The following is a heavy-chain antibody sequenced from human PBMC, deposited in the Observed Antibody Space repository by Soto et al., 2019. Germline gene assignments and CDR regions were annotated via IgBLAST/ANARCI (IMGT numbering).Heavy chain of an antibody. CDR1: GFTFSSYG. CDR2: IWYDGSNK. D-gene: IGHD6-13*01. J-gene: IGHJ4*02. Sequence: GASLKISCAASGFTFSSYGMNWVRQAPGKGLEWVAVIWYDGSNKYYADSVKGRFTISRDNSKNTLYLQMNSLRAEDTAVYYCARDGFGSSFGDYWGQGTLVTVSS. CDR3: ARDGFGSSFGDY. V-gene: IGHV3-33*01.